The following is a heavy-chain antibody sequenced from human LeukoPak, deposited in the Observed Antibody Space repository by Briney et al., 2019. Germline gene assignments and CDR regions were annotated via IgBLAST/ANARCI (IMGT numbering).Heavy chain of an antibody. CDR1: GGSFSGYY. Sequence: SETLSLTCAVYGGSFSGYYWSWIRQPPGKGLEWIGEINHSGSTNYNPSLKSRVTISVDTSKNQFSLKLSSVTAADTAVYYCARAPHFFDARGSRYYFDSWGQGALVTVSS. J-gene: IGHJ4*02. V-gene: IGHV4-34*01. CDR3: ARAPHFFDARGSRYYFDS. D-gene: IGHD3-10*01. CDR2: INHSGST.